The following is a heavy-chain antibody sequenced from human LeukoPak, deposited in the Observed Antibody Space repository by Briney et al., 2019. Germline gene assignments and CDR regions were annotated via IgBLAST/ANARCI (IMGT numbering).Heavy chain of an antibody. J-gene: IGHJ4*02. CDR2: ISSSSSYI. D-gene: IGHD1-26*01. CDR3: ARGLLLSGGGY. Sequence: GGSLRLSCAASGFTFSSYSMNWVRQAPGKGLEWVSSISSSSSYIYYADSVKGRFTISRDNAKNSLYLQMNSLRAEDTAVYYCARGLLLSGGGYWGQGTLVTVSS. V-gene: IGHV3-21*01. CDR1: GFTFSSYS.